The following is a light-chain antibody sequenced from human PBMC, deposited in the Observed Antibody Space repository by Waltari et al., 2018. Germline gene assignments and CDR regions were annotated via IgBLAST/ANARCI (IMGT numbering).Light chain of an antibody. J-gene: IGLJ3*02. CDR3: ASFISGSTSSVL. CDR1: SSAIGPFNY. CDR2: DVT. V-gene: IGLV2-14*03. Sequence: QSALTQPASVSGSPGTSITIPGTGTSSAIGPFNYFPWYQQHPGKAPKVLIYDVTNRPSGVSYRFSGSKSGNTASLTISGLQAEDEAYYHCASFISGSTSSVLFGGGTKLTVL.